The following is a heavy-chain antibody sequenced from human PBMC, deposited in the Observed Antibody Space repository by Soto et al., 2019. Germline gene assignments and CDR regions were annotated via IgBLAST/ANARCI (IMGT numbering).Heavy chain of an antibody. D-gene: IGHD3-9*01. V-gene: IGHV3-30*18. J-gene: IGHJ6*02. CDR1: GFTFSSYG. Sequence: GGSLRLSCAASGFTFSSYGMHWVRQAPGKGLEWVAVISYDGSNKYYADSVKGRFTISRDNSKNTLYLQMNSLRAEDKAVYYCAKDRALGYDILTGYESPYYYGMDVWGQGTTVTVSS. CDR2: ISYDGSNK. CDR3: AKDRALGYDILTGYESPYYYGMDV.